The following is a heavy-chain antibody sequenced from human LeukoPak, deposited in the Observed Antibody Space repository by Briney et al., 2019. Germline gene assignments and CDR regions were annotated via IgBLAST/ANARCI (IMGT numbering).Heavy chain of an antibody. J-gene: IGHJ4*02. CDR1: GFTFSSYA. D-gene: IGHD5-12*01. V-gene: IGHV3-48*01. CDR3: ARDPGFRGYSGYDLGFDY. CDR2: ISSSSSTI. Sequence: GGSLRLSCAASGFTFSSYAMSWVRQAPGKGLEWVSYISSSSSTIYDADSVKGRFTISRDNAKNSLYLQMNSLRVEDTAVYYCARDPGFRGYSGYDLGFDYWGQGTLVTVSS.